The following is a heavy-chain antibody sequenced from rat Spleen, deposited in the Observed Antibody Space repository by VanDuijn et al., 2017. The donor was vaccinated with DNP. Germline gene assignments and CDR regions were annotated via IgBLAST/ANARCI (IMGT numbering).Heavy chain of an antibody. J-gene: IGHJ2*01. CDR2: VSYDGART. CDR3: ARLPITTVADY. V-gene: IGHV5S23*01. CDR1: GFTLSNYD. Sequence: EVQLVESGGGLVQPGRSLKLSCAASGFTLSNYDMAWVRQVPKKGLEWVAYVSYDGARTYYRDSVKGRFTISRDNAKSTLYLQMNSLRSEDTATYYCARLPITTVADYWGQGVMVTVSS. D-gene: IGHD1-1*01.